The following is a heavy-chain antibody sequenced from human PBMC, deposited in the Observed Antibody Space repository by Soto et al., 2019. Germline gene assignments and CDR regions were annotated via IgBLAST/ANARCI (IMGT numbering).Heavy chain of an antibody. V-gene: IGHV4-39*01. Sequence: QLQLQESGPGLVKPSETLSLPCIVSGGSITRNNHHWGWIRQSPGKGLEWIGSILYSGSTNYNPSLKRRVTLSVETSKNQFSLKMSSVTAADTAVYYCARLGSSGWYQGSYFDYWGQGTLVTVSS. CDR2: ILYSGST. CDR3: ARLGSSGWYQGSYFDY. J-gene: IGHJ4*02. D-gene: IGHD6-19*01. CDR1: GGSITRNNHH.